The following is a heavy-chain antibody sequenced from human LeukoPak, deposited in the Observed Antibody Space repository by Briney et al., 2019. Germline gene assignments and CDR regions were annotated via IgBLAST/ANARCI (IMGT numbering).Heavy chain of an antibody. CDR1: GFTFSSYE. Sequence: PGGSLRLSCAASGFTFSSYEMNWVRQAPGKGLEWVSYIGSSGSTIYYADSVKGRFTISRDNAKNSLYLQMNSLRAEDTAVYYCARSTIYYYYGMDVWGQGTTVTVSS. CDR2: IGSSGSTI. V-gene: IGHV3-48*03. D-gene: IGHD4/OR15-4a*01. J-gene: IGHJ6*02. CDR3: ARSTIYYYYGMDV.